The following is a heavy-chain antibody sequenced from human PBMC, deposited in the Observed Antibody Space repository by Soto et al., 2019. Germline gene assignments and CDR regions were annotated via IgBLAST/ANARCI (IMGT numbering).Heavy chain of an antibody. V-gene: IGHV1-46*01. J-gene: IGHJ6*02. Sequence: ASVKVSCKAIGYSFTSHYMHWVRQAPGQGLEWMGIINPSGGSTRYAQKFQGRVTMTRDTSTSTVYMELSSLRSEDTAVYYCARDSSYCSSTSCYGRGMDVWGQGTTVTVSS. CDR1: GYSFTSHY. D-gene: IGHD2-2*01. CDR3: ARDSSYCSSTSCYGRGMDV. CDR2: INPSGGST.